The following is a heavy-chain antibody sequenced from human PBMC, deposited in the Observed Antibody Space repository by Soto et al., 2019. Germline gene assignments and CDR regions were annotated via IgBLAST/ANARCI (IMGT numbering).Heavy chain of an antibody. D-gene: IGHD3-22*01. CDR3: ARRLYYDSSGFEGGAMDV. V-gene: IGHV4-39*01. Sequence: SETLSLTCTVSGGSISSSSYYWGWVRQPPRRGLEWIGSIYYSGSTYYNPSLKSRVTISVDTSKNQFSLKLSSVTAADTAVYYCARRLYYDSSGFEGGAMDVWGQGTTVT. CDR1: GGSISSSSYY. J-gene: IGHJ6*01. CDR2: IYYSGST.